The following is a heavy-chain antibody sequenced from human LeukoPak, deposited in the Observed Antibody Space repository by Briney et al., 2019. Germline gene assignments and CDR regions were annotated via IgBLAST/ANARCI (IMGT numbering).Heavy chain of an antibody. CDR1: GGSFGGYY. CDR2: INHSGST. Sequence: SETLSLTCAVYGGSFGGYYWSWIRQPPGKGLEWIGEINHSGSTNYNPSLKSRVTISVDTSKNQFSLKLSSVTAADTAVYYCARGEIVVVPAAIPYYYYYMDVWGKGTTVTVSS. J-gene: IGHJ6*03. D-gene: IGHD2-2*01. CDR3: ARGEIVVVPAAIPYYYYYMDV. V-gene: IGHV4-34*01.